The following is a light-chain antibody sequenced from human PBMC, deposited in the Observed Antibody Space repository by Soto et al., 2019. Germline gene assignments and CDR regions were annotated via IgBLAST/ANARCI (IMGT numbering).Light chain of an antibody. V-gene: IGKV3-15*01. Sequence: EKVMTQSPATLSVSPGEGATLSCRASQSVSSKLAWYQQKPGQAPRLLIYGASTRATGIPARFSGSGSGTDFTLTISSLQPEDFATYYCQQSYSTPITFGQGTRLEI. CDR1: QSVSSK. CDR3: QQSYSTPIT. J-gene: IGKJ5*01. CDR2: GAS.